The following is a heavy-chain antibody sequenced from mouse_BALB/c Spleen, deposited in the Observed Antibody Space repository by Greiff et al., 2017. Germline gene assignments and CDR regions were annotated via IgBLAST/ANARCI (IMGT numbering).Heavy chain of an antibody. CDR2: IYPGSGST. D-gene: IGHD2-10*02. CDR1: GYTFTSYW. Sequence: LQQPGSELVRPGASVKLSCKASGYTFTSYWMHWVKQRHGQGLAWIGNIYPGSGSTNYDEKFKSTGTLTVDTSSSTAYMHLSSLTSEDSAVYYCTRGYGNFFDYWGQGTTLTVSS. CDR3: TRGYGNFFDY. J-gene: IGHJ2*01. V-gene: IGHV1S22*01.